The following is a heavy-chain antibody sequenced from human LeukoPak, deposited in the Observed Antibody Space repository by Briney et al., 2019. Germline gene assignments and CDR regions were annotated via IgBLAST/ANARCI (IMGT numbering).Heavy chain of an antibody. CDR1: GGSISSSNW. J-gene: IGHJ4*02. V-gene: IGHV4-4*02. D-gene: IGHD2-21*02. CDR2: IYHSGST. Sequence: PSETLSLTCAVSGGSISSSNWWSWVRQPPGKGLEWIGEIYHSGSTNYNPSLKSRVTISVDKSKNQFSLKLSSVTAADTAVYYCARSLGVVVTATFFDYWGQGTLVTVSS. CDR3: ARSLGVVVTATFFDY.